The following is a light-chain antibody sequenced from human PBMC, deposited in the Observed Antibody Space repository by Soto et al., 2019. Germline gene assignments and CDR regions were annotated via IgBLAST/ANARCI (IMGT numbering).Light chain of an antibody. J-gene: IGKJ1*01. CDR3: QQYSIIST. V-gene: IGKV1-5*01. CDR1: QSVSSW. Sequence: IQMTQSPSTLSASVGDRVTITCRASQSVSSWLAWYQQKPGKAPRLLIYDVSILESGVPSRFSGSGSGTEFTLTISSLQPDDFATYYCQQYSIISTFVQGTKVDIK. CDR2: DVS.